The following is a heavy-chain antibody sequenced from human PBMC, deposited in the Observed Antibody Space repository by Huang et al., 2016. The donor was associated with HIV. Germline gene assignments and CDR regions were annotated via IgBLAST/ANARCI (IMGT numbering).Heavy chain of an antibody. V-gene: IGHV4-34*02. J-gene: IGHJ5*01. CDR2: INHAGVT. Sequence: QVQLEQWGAGLLKPSETLSLTCAVDGGSFRCHFWNWSRQSPGKGLEWIGQINHAGVTDYNPSLKSRATISVDTSKNQFSLRLTSVTAADTAIYYCAREIMISFGGPFDSWGHGNLVTVSS. CDR3: AREIMISFGGPFDS. D-gene: IGHD3-16*01. CDR1: GGSFRCHF.